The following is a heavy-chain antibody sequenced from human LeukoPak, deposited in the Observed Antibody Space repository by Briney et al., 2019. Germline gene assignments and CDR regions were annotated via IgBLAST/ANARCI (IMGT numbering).Heavy chain of an antibody. CDR2: LNPNSGGT. D-gene: IGHD4-17*01. CDR3: ARDDTVTTLPFDY. J-gene: IGHJ4*02. CDR1: GYTFTDFY. V-gene: IGHV1-2*06. Sequence: ASVKVSCKASGYTFTDFYIHWVRQAPGQGLQWMGRLNPNSGGTENAQNFQGRVTMSRDTSISTAYMELIRLRADDTAVYYCARDDTVTTLPFDYWGQGTLATVSS.